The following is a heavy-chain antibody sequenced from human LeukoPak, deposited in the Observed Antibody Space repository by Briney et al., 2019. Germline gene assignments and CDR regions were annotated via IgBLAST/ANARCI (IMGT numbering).Heavy chain of an antibody. CDR3: AKEWDIVATIASPLDY. D-gene: IGHD5-12*01. V-gene: IGHV3-30*18. CDR1: GFTFSSYG. J-gene: IGHJ4*02. Sequence: GRSLRLSCAASGFTFSSYGMHWVRQAPGKGLEWVAVISYDGSNKYYADSVKARFTISRDNSKNTLYLQMNSLRAEDTAVYYCAKEWDIVATIASPLDYWGQGTLVTVSS. CDR2: ISYDGSNK.